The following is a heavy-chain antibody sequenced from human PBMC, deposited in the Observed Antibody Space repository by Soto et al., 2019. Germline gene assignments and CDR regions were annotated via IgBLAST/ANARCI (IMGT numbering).Heavy chain of an antibody. CDR1: GGSFSSFA. V-gene: IGHV1-69*13. CDR3: AREGDKIAAAGRGYYYYGMDV. J-gene: IGHJ6*02. CDR2: IIPIFGTA. Sequence: RASVKVSCKASGGSFSSFAFSWVRQAPGQGLEWMGGIIPIFGTANYAQKFQGRVTITADESTSTAYMELSSLRSEDTAVYYCAREGDKIAAAGRGYYYYGMDVWGQGTTVTVSS. D-gene: IGHD6-13*01.